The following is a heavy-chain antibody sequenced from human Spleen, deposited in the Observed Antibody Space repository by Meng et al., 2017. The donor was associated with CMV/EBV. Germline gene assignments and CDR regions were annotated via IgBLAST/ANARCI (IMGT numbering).Heavy chain of an antibody. J-gene: IGHJ4*02. V-gene: IGHV3-48*04. CDR2: ISYTGGTI. CDR1: GFSFSRYS. CDR3: AKDFYYFDY. Sequence: GESLKISCAASGFSFSRYSMNWVRQAPGKGLEWVSYISYTGGTIYYADSVKGRFTISRDNAKNSLYLQMNSLRAEDTAVYYCAKDFYYFDYWGQGTLVTVSS. D-gene: IGHD3-3*01.